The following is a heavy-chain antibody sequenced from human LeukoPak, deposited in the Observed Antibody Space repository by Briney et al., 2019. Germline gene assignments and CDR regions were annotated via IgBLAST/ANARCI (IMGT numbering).Heavy chain of an antibody. D-gene: IGHD2-21*01. V-gene: IGHV1-8*01. CDR1: GYTFSDCV. CDR2: MNPTSGDT. Sequence: ASVKVSCKASGYTFSDCVVNWVRQAPGQGLEWMGWMNPTSGDTGYAQKFQGRVTMTRSMSRNTAYMELSRLRSEDTAVYFCARVVMKAFYYYYMDVWGKGTTIIISS. CDR3: ARVVMKAFYYYYMDV. J-gene: IGHJ6*03.